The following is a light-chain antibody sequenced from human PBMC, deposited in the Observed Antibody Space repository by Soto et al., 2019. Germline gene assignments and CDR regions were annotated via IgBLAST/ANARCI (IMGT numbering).Light chain of an antibody. J-gene: IGLJ2*01. CDR3: CSYAGYDVI. CDR1: SSDVGGYNY. CDR2: DVN. Sequence: QSALTQPPSASGSPGQSVTISCTGTSSDVGGYNYVSWYQQHPGKAPKLLVYDVNKRPSGVPDRFFASKSGNTASLIISGLQAEDEADYFCCSYAGYDVIFGGGTKLTVL. V-gene: IGLV2-8*01.